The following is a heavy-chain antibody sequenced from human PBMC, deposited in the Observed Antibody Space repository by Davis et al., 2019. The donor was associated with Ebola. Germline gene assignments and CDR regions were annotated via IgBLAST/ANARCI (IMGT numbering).Heavy chain of an antibody. D-gene: IGHD3-10*01. J-gene: IGHJ4*02. CDR2: ISAYNGNT. CDR1: GYTFTSYG. V-gene: IGHV1-18*01. CDR3: ARGITMVRGVTPFDY. Sequence: ASVKVSCKASGYTFTSYGISWVRQPPGQGLEWMGWISAYNGNTNYAQKLQGRVTMTTDTSTSTAYMELSSLRSEDTAVYYCARGITMVRGVTPFDYWGQGTLVTVSS.